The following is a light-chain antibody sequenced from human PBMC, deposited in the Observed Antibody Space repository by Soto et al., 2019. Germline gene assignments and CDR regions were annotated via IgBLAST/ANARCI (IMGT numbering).Light chain of an antibody. CDR1: SSNTGADYD. CDR2: DNN. J-gene: IGLJ2*01. V-gene: IGLV1-40*01. Sequence: QSVLTQPPSVSGAPGQRVTISCTGSSSNTGADYDVHWYQHLPGSAPKLLIYDNNIRPSGVPDRFSGSKSGTSASLAITGLQAEDEGDYYCQSYDSSLSNLVVFGRGTQLTVL. CDR3: QSYDSSLSNLVV.